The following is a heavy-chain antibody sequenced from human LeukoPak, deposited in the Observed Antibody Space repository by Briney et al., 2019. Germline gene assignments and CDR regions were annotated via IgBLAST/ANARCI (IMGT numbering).Heavy chain of an antibody. CDR3: ARDFLEDTQ. CDR2: ISSNIRAI. V-gene: IGHV3-48*01. D-gene: IGHD2-15*01. J-gene: IGHJ4*02. Sequence: XAAXGFTFSSYNMNWVGQAPGKGVEGVSYISSNIRAINYADSVKGGLNISRDNDKNSLYLQMNSLRAEDTAVYYCARDFLEDTQWGQGTLVTVSS. CDR1: GFTFSSYN.